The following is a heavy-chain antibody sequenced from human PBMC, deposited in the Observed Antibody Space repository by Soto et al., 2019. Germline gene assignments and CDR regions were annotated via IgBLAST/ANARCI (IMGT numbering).Heavy chain of an antibody. D-gene: IGHD6-6*01. V-gene: IGHV4-59*01. Sequence: SETLSLTCTVSGGSISSYYWSWIRQPPGKGLEWIGYIYYSGSTNYNPSLKSRVTISVDTSKNQFSLKLSSVTAADTAVYYCARDEGVAARPKKYYYYGMDVWGQGTTVTVSS. CDR3: ARDEGVAARPKKYYYYGMDV. J-gene: IGHJ6*02. CDR1: GGSISSYY. CDR2: IYYSGST.